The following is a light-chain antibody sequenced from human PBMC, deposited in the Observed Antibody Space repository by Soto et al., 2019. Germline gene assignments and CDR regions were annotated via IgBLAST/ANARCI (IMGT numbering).Light chain of an antibody. CDR2: DAS. J-gene: IGKJ4*01. CDR1: QSVSSY. CDR3: QQASSFPLT. Sequence: EIVLTQSLATLSLSPGERATLSCRASQSVSSYLAWYQQKPGQAPRLLIYDASNRATGIPARFSGSGSGTDFTLTISSLQPEDSATYYCQQASSFPLTFGGGTKVEIQ. V-gene: IGKV3-11*01.